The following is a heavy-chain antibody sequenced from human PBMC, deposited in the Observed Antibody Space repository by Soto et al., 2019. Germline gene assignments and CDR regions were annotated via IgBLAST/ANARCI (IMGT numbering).Heavy chain of an antibody. CDR3: AREVSDGFDP. J-gene: IGHJ5*02. Sequence: ASVKVSCKASGYTFTSYYMHWVRQAPGQGLEWMGIINPSGGSTSYAQKFQGRVTITADESTSTAYMELSSLRSEDTAVYYCAREVSDGFDPWGQGTLVTVSS. D-gene: IGHD2-8*01. CDR1: GYTFTSYY. CDR2: INPSGGST. V-gene: IGHV1-46*01.